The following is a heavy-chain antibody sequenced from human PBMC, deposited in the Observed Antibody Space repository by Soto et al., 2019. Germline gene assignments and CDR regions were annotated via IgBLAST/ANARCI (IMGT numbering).Heavy chain of an antibody. CDR3: ARGWELLRGGGMDV. V-gene: IGHV4-34*01. Sequence: PSETLSLTCAVYDGSFSGYYWSWIRQPPGKGLEWIGEINHSGSTNYNPSLKSRVTISVDTSKNQFSLKLSSVTAADTAVYYCARGWELLRGGGMDVWGQGTTVTVSS. J-gene: IGHJ6*02. CDR1: DGSFSGYY. D-gene: IGHD1-26*01. CDR2: INHSGST.